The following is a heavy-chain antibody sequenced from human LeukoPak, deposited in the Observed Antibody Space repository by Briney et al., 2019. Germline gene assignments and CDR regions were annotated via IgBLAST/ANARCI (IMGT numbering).Heavy chain of an antibody. V-gene: IGHV3-30*03. D-gene: IGHD2-2*01. CDR3: ARDSNWHYFDY. CDR1: GFXFSYYG. J-gene: IGHJ4*02. Sequence: GGSLRLSCAASGFXFSYYGIHWVRQAPGKGLEWVAVISYDGNKKYSADSVKGRFTISRDNSKNMLFLEMNSLRAEDRAVYYCARDSNWHYFDYWGQGTLVSVSS. CDR2: ISYDGNKK.